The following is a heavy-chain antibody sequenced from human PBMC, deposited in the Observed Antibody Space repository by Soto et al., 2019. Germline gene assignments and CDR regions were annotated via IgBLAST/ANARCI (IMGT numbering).Heavy chain of an antibody. CDR1: GGTFTDFA. Sequence: QVQLVQSGAEVEKPGSSVRVSCKASGGTFTDFAFSWVRQAPGQGFEWLGGIIPSFGTTNYAQQYQGDVTITADVSTSTVYLELSSLTSEDTAVYYCARHEVAACWAQSCYAYNSGRGHFYFYGMDVWGQGTSVTVS. J-gene: IGHJ6*02. V-gene: IGHV1-69*01. CDR3: ARHEVAACWAQSCYAYNSGRGHFYFYGMDV. D-gene: IGHD3-10*01. CDR2: IIPSFGTT.